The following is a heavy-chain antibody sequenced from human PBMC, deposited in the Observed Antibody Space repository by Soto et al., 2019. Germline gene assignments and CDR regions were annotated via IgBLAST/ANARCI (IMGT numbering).Heavy chain of an antibody. J-gene: IGHJ4*02. D-gene: IGHD6-19*01. CDR1: GFTSNTYF. Sequence: VASVKVSCKASGFTSNTYFMHWLRQAPGQGLEWLGIISPSGDATSYAEKFKGRLTVTKDTSTTTVYMELSSLRPDDTAVYYCARDWRCSSGLDYWGQGTLVTVSS. CDR3: ARDWRCSSGLDY. V-gene: IGHV1-46*02. CDR2: ISPSGDAT.